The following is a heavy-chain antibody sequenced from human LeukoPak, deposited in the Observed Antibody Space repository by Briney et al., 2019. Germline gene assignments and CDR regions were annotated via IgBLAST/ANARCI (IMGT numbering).Heavy chain of an antibody. J-gene: IGHJ3*02. Sequence: GASVKVSCKASGYTFTSYYMHWVRQAPGQGLEWMGWISAYNGNRNYAQKLQGRVTVTTDTSTSTAYMELRSLRSDDTAVYYCARDLGITISHAFDIWGQGTMVTVSS. CDR2: ISAYNGNR. CDR3: ARDLGITISHAFDI. CDR1: GYTFTSYY. D-gene: IGHD3-9*01. V-gene: IGHV1-18*04.